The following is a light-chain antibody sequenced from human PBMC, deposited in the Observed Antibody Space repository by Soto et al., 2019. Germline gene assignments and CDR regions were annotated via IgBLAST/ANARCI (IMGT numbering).Light chain of an antibody. CDR1: QSVSSY. Sequence: EMVMTQSPATLSVSPEERVTLSCSASQSVSSYLACYQQKPGQPPRLLLYVASTRAAGIPARFSGSGSGTEVNLTISSLQSEDFAVYYCQQYKDWPPRFGQGTKVQIK. CDR2: VAS. J-gene: IGKJ1*01. CDR3: QQYKDWPPR. V-gene: IGKV3-15*01.